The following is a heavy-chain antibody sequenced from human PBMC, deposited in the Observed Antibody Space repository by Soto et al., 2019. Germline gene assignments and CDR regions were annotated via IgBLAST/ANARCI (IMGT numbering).Heavy chain of an antibody. V-gene: IGHV1-8*01. D-gene: IGHD3-16*01. J-gene: IGHJ2*01. CDR2: MNPNSGNT. CDR1: GYTFTSYD. CDR3: ARAKRDKVRRIGGWYFDL. Sequence: ASVKVSCKASGYTFTSYDINWVRQATGQGLEWMGWMNPNSGNTGYAQKFQGRVTMTRNTSISTAYTELSSLRSEDTAVYYCARAKRDKVRRIGGWYFDLWGRGTLVTVSS.